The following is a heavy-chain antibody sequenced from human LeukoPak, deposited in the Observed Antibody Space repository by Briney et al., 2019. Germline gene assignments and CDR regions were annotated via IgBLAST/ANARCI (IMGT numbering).Heavy chain of an antibody. V-gene: IGHV3-30*18. D-gene: IGHD3-10*01. CDR1: GFTFSTYG. J-gene: IGHJ4*02. CDR3: AKEYYYGSGSYYTNFDY. Sequence: GGSLRLSCAAPGFTFSTYGMHWVRQAPGKGLEWVAVVSYDGSKKYYGDSVKGRFTISRDNSKSTLSLQMNSLRADDTAVYYCAKEYYYGSGSYYTNFDYWGQGILVTVSS. CDR2: VSYDGSKK.